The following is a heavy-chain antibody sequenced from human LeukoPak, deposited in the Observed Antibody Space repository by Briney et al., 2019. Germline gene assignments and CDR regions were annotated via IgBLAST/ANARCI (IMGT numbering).Heavy chain of an antibody. J-gene: IGHJ4*02. CDR2: IYYSGST. V-gene: IGHV4-30-4*01. Sequence: TCKVADRCVGKGGNSWCWIRHHQKKGLEWIGYIYYSGSTYYNPSLKSRVTISVDTSKNQFSLKLSSVTAADTAVYYCARVSYDSSGYRLDYWGQGTLVTVSS. D-gene: IGHD3-22*01. CDR3: ARVSYDSSGYRLDY. CDR1: DRCVGKGGNS.